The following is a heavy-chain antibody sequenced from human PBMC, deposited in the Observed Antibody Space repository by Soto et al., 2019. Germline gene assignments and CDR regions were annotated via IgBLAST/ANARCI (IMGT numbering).Heavy chain of an antibody. CDR2: MNPNSGNT. Sequence: GASVKVSCKASGYTFTIYDINCVPQATGQGLDGMGWMNPNSGNTGYAQKFQGRVTMTRNTSISTAYMELSSLRSEDTAVYYCARGGTVAGVYYFDYWGQGTLVTVSS. J-gene: IGHJ4*02. D-gene: IGHD6-19*01. CDR3: ARGGTVAGVYYFDY. V-gene: IGHV1-8*01. CDR1: GYTFTIYD.